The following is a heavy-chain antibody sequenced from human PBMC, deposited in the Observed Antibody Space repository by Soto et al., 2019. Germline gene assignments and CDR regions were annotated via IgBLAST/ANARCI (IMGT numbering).Heavy chain of an antibody. V-gene: IGHV1-2*06. CDR2: MNPHMGAT. Sequence: APVKVSCNASGHTFTGYFIHWHRQPPGHRQEWMGRMNPHMGATNYAQKFQGRDSMTRDTSIRTAYMELASLRSDDAPAYYCANLPPPPDWFEHWGQGTLVTVAS. CDR3: ANLPPPPDWFEH. CDR1: GHTFTGYF. J-gene: IGHJ5*02.